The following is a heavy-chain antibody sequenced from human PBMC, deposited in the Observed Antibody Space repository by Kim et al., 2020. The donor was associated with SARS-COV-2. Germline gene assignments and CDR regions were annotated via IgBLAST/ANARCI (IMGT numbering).Heavy chain of an antibody. Sequence: GGSLRLSCAASGFTFSSYGMHWVRQAPGKGLEWVAVISYDGSNKYYADSVKGRFTISRDNSKNTLYLQMNSLRAEDTAVYYCAKGTYYYDSSGSADYWG. CDR1: GFTFSSYG. CDR3: AKGTYYYDSSGSADY. J-gene: IGHJ4*01. V-gene: IGHV3-30*18. CDR2: ISYDGSNK. D-gene: IGHD3-22*01.